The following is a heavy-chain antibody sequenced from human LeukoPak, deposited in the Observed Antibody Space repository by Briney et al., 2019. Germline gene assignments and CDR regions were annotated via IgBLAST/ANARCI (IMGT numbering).Heavy chain of an antibody. D-gene: IGHD2-2*01. Sequence: PGGSLRLSCAASGFTVSSNYMSWVRQAPGKGLEWVSVIYSGGSTYYADSVNRRFTISRDNSKNTLYLQMNSLRAEDTAVYYCARVLPAARGYFDYWGQGTLVTVSS. CDR3: ARVLPAARGYFDY. CDR1: GFTVSSNY. J-gene: IGHJ4*02. CDR2: IYSGGST. V-gene: IGHV3-53*01.